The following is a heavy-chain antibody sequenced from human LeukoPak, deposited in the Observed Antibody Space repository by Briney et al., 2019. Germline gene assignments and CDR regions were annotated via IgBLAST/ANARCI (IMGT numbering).Heavy chain of an antibody. CDR1: GFTFSDYY. V-gene: IGHV3-11*03. CDR2: ISGSSSYT. CDR3: ARALRNGSGSYYKAFDI. J-gene: IGHJ3*02. Sequence: GGSLRRSCADSGFTFSDYYMSWIRQAPGKGLEWVSYISGSSSYTNYADSVKGRFTISRDNAKNSLYLQMNSLRAEDTAVYYCARALRNGSGSYYKAFDIWGQGTMVTVSS. D-gene: IGHD3-10*01.